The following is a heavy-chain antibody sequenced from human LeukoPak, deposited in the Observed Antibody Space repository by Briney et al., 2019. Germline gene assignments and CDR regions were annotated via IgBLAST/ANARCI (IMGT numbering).Heavy chain of an antibody. CDR3: ATEYSVFAFDI. CDR1: GFTFSDAW. CDR2: IKRKTAGGTI. Sequence: GGSLRLSCAASGFTFSDAWLSWVRQAPGKGLEWVGRIKRKTAGGTIDYAAPVKGRFTISRDDSKNTLYLQMNSLKTEDTAVYYCATEYSVFAFDIWGQGTMVTVSS. D-gene: IGHD5-12*01. J-gene: IGHJ3*02. V-gene: IGHV3-15*01.